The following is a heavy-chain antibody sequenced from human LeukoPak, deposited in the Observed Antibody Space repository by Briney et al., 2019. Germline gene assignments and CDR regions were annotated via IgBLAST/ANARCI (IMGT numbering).Heavy chain of an antibody. V-gene: IGHV4-34*01. J-gene: IGHJ4*02. CDR2: INHSGST. D-gene: IGHD3-10*01. CDR3: ARATNYYGSGSYYNN. Sequence: PSETLSLTCAVYGGSFSGYYWSWIRQPPGKGLEWIGEINHSGSTNYNPSLKSRVTISVDTSKNQFSLKLSSVTAADTAVYYCARATNYYGSGSYYNNWGQGTLVTVSS. CDR1: GGSFSGYY.